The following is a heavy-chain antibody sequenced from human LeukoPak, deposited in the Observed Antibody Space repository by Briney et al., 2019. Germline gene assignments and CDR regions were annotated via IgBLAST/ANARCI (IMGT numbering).Heavy chain of an antibody. V-gene: IGHV3-33*01. CDR3: ARDKYGGSGSYIDY. D-gene: IGHD3-10*01. CDR2: LWSDGSHK. CDR1: GFTFSSHG. Sequence: GGSLRLSCAASGFTFSSHGMHWVRQAPGEGLKWVAVLWSDGSHKYCADSVKGRFTISRDSSKNMLYLQMNSLRADDTAVYYCARDKYGGSGSYIDYWGQGTLVTVSS. J-gene: IGHJ4*02.